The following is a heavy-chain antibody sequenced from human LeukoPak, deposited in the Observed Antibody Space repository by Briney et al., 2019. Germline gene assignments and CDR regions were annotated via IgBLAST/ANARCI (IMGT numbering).Heavy chain of an antibody. CDR3: AKDFDVDTAMVTDY. Sequence: GGSLRLSCAASGFTFSSYAMSWVRQAPGKGLEWVSAISGSGGSTYYADSVKGRFTISRDNSKNMLYLQMNSLRAEDTAVYYCAKDFDVDTAMVTDYWGQGTLVTVSS. V-gene: IGHV3-23*01. CDR2: ISGSGGST. J-gene: IGHJ4*02. CDR1: GFTFSSYA. D-gene: IGHD5-18*01.